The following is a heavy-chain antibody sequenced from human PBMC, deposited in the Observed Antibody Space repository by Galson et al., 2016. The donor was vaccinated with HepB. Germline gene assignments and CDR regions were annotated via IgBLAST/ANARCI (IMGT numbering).Heavy chain of an antibody. CDR1: GFTFRSYI. V-gene: IGHV3-30-3*01. J-gene: IGHJ4*02. CDR3: ARDLHDYVWGTSRLIFYGVDV. CDR2: ISYDGSNT. Sequence: SLRLSCAASGFTFRSYIFHWVRQSPGKGLEWVAAISYDGSNTFYADSVKGRFTISRDNSQNTLYLQMNSLRGEDPAVYYCARDLHDYVWGTSRLIFYGVDVWGQGTLVTVSS. D-gene: IGHD3-16*02.